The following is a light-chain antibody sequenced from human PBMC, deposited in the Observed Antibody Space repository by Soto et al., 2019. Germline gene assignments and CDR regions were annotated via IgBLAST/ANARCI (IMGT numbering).Light chain of an antibody. CDR1: LHISNY. Sequence: DIQITKSPASLSATVLERLTITSGASLHISNYLAWYQQKPGKIPNLLIYAASTLQAGVPSRFSGSGSGTDFTLTISCLQSEDFATYYCQQYYSYPTWTFGQGTKVDI. CDR2: AAS. J-gene: IGKJ1*01. V-gene: IGKV1-27*01. CDR3: QQYYSYPTWT.